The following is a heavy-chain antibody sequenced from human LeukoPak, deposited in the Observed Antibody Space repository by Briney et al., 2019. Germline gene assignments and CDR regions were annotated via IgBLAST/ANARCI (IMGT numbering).Heavy chain of an antibody. Sequence: PSETLSLTCAVSGGSISSGGYSWSWIRQPPGKGLEWIGYIYHSGSTYYNPSLKSRVTISVDRSKNQFSLKLSSVTAADTAVYYCARGGSYYDSSGPHDAFDIWGQGTMVTVSS. V-gene: IGHV4-30-2*01. CDR3: ARGGSYYDSSGPHDAFDI. J-gene: IGHJ3*02. CDR2: IYHSGST. CDR1: GGSISSGGYS. D-gene: IGHD3-22*01.